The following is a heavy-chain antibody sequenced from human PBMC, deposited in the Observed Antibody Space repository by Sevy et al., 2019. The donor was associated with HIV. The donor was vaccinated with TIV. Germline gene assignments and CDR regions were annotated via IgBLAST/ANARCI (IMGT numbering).Heavy chain of an antibody. CDR2: FVASNNVI. CDR1: GFTLSSHS. J-gene: IGHJ4*02. CDR3: ARRGRDGPSRFFDY. D-gene: IGHD3-10*01. Sequence: GGSLRLSCAVSGFTLSSHSIGWVRQAPGKGLEWVSYFVASNNVIYHADSVKGRFTIPSDSAKNSLFLQMNSLRDEDTAVYYCARRGRDGPSRFFDYWGRGTLVTVSS. V-gene: IGHV3-48*02.